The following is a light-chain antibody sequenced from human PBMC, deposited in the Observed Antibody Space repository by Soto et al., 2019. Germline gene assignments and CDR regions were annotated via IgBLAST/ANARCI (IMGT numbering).Light chain of an antibody. V-gene: IGLV2-14*01. J-gene: IGLJ1*01. CDR2: EVS. CDR1: SSDVGSYNY. Sequence: QSVLTQPASVSGSPGQSITISCTGTSSDVGSYNYVSWYQQNPGKAPKLIIYEVSNRPSGVSTRLSGSKSGNTASLTISGLQAEDEADYYCTSFTRRNSYVFGTGTKVTVL. CDR3: TSFTRRNSYV.